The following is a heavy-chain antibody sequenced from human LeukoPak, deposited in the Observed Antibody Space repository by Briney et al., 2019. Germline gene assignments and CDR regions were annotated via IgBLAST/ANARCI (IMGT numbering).Heavy chain of an antibody. D-gene: IGHD6-13*01. CDR3: ARGDIAAAGYDY. J-gene: IGHJ4*02. Sequence: ASVKVSCKASGYTFTSYAMHRVRQAPGQRLEWMGWINAGNGNTKYSQKFQGGVTITRDTSASTAYMELSSLRSDDTAVYYCARGDIAAAGYDYWGQGTLVTVSS. V-gene: IGHV1-3*01. CDR2: INAGNGNT. CDR1: GYTFTSYA.